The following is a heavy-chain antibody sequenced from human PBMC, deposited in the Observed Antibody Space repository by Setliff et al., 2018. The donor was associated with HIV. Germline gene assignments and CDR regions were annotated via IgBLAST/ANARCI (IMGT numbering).Heavy chain of an antibody. CDR1: GITFSRYA. Sequence: GGSLRLSCAASGITFSRYAMHWVRQAPGKGLEYVSGIKSDGGSTYYANSVKGRFTISRDNSKNTLYLQMGSLRPEDMAVYHCAREKYDSSPTLDYWGQGTLVTVSS. CDR3: AREKYDSSPTLDY. V-gene: IGHV3-64*01. J-gene: IGHJ4*02. D-gene: IGHD3-22*01. CDR2: IKSDGGST.